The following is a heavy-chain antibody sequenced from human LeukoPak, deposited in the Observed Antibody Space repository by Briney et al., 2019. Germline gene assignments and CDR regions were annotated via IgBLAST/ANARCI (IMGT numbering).Heavy chain of an antibody. CDR1: GYTFSTYY. CDR3: ARDYYDSSGYHPDY. J-gene: IGHJ4*02. Sequence: RASVKVSCKAYGYTFSTYYIHWMRQAPGQGLEWMGWINPNSGGTNYAQKFQGRVTMTRDTSTSTAHMDLSSLRSDDTAVYYCARDYYDSSGYHPDYWGQGTLVTVSS. V-gene: IGHV1-2*02. CDR2: INPNSGGT. D-gene: IGHD3-22*01.